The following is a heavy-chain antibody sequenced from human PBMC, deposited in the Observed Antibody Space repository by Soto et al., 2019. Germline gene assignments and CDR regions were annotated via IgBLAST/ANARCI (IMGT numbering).Heavy chain of an antibody. CDR1: GGTFSSYA. V-gene: IGHV1-69*13. Sequence: GASVKVSCKASGGTFSSYAISWVRQAPGQGLEWMGGIIPIFGTANYAQKFQGRVTITADESTSTAYMELSILRFDDTAVYYCARDHEDSSSNWGQGTLVTVSS. CDR3: ARDHEDSSSN. D-gene: IGHD6-13*01. J-gene: IGHJ4*02. CDR2: IIPIFGTA.